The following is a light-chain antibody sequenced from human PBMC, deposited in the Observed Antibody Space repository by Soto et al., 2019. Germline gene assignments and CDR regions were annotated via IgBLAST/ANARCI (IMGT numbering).Light chain of an antibody. J-gene: IGLJ1*01. CDR1: SGSVASNY. Sequence: NFMLTQPHSVSESPGKTVTISCPGSSGSVASNYVHWYQRRPGSAPTIVIYGDNQRPSGVPDRFSGSIDSSSNSASLTISRLKTEDEADYFCQSYDRSSLYVFGTGTKVTVL. CDR2: GDN. CDR3: QSYDRSSLYV. V-gene: IGLV6-57*02.